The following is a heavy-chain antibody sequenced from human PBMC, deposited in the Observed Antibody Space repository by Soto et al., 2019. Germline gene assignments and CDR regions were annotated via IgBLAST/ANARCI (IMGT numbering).Heavy chain of an antibody. D-gene: IGHD2-2*01. Sequence: ASVKVSCKASGYTFTSYAMHWVRQAPGQRLEWMGWINAGNGNTKYSQKFQGRVTITRDTSASTAYMELSSLRSEDTAVYYCARDSPRYCSSTSCYDGEGFDYWGQGTLVTVSS. J-gene: IGHJ4*02. V-gene: IGHV1-3*01. CDR2: INAGNGNT. CDR3: ARDSPRYCSSTSCYDGEGFDY. CDR1: GYTFTSYA.